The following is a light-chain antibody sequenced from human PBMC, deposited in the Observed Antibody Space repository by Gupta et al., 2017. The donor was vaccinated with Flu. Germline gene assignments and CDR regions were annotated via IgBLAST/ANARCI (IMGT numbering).Light chain of an antibody. V-gene: IGKV1-6*01. J-gene: IGKJ5*01. CDR1: QGIRNE. Sequence: AIQMTQSPSSLSSSVGDRVTITCRASQGIRNELAWYQQKPGQAPNVLIYVASNLASGVPSRFSGSGFGTDFTLTISSLQPEDSAPYYCQQAPLFPRIFGHGTRL. CDR3: QQAPLFPRI. CDR2: VAS.